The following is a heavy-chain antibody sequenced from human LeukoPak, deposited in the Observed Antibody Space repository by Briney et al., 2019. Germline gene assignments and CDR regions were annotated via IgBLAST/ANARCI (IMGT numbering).Heavy chain of an antibody. CDR1: GFTFSSYS. Sequence: GGSLRLSCAASGFTFSSYSMNWVRQAPGKGLEWVSSISSSSSYIYYADSVKGRFTISRDNAKNSLYLQMNSLRAEDTAVYYCARDTYYYDSSGYGVVGSGYWGQGTLVTVSS. D-gene: IGHD3-22*01. V-gene: IGHV3-21*01. J-gene: IGHJ4*02. CDR2: ISSSSSYI. CDR3: ARDTYYYDSSGYGVVGSGY.